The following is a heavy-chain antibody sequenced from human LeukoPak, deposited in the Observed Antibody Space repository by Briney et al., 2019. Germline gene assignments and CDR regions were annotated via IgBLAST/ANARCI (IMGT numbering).Heavy chain of an antibody. Sequence: GGSLRLSCAASGFTFSSYAMGWVRQAPGKGLEWVSAISGSGGSTYYADSVKGRFTISRDNSKNTLYLQMNSLRAEDTAVYYCAKDPGVVPAHYFDYWGQGILVTVSS. V-gene: IGHV3-23*01. CDR1: GFTFSSYA. J-gene: IGHJ4*02. CDR2: ISGSGGST. D-gene: IGHD2-2*01. CDR3: AKDPGVVPAHYFDY.